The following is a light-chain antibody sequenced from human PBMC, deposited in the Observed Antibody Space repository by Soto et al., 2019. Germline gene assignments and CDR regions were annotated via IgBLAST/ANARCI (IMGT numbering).Light chain of an antibody. CDR2: KAS. Sequence: DIQMTQSPSSLSASVGDRVTITCRASQTISRYANWYQQKPGKAPKLLIYKASSLESGVPSRFSGSGSGTEFTLTISSLQPDDFATYYCQQYNSYSWTFGQGTKVDIK. V-gene: IGKV1-5*03. CDR3: QQYNSYSWT. J-gene: IGKJ1*01. CDR1: QTISRY.